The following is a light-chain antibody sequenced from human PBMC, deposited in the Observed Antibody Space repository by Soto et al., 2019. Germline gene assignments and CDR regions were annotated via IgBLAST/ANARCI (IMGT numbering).Light chain of an antibody. CDR1: QSVSSN. Sequence: EIVMTQSPATLSVSPGERATLSCRASQSVSSNLAWYQQKPGQAPRLLIYGASTRATGIPARFSGSGFGTEFTLTISSLQSEDFAVYYCQQYNNWPELTFGGGTKV. CDR3: QQYNNWPELT. CDR2: GAS. V-gene: IGKV3-15*01. J-gene: IGKJ4*01.